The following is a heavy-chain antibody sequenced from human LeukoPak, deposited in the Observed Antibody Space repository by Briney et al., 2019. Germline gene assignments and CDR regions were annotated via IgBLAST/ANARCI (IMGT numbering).Heavy chain of an antibody. D-gene: IGHD7-27*01. V-gene: IGHV3-30*02. Sequence: GGSLRLSCAASGFTFSSYGMHWVRQAPGKGLEWVAFIRYDGSNKYYADSVKGRFTISRDNSKNTLYLQMNSLRAEDTAVYYCAKDGNWGFYYCYYYMDVWGKGTTVTVSS. CDR2: IRYDGSNK. CDR1: GFTFSSYG. J-gene: IGHJ6*03. CDR3: AKDGNWGFYYCYYYMDV.